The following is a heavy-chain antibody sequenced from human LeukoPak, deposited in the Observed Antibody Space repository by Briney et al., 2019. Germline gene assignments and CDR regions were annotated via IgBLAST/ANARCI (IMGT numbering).Heavy chain of an antibody. CDR1: GYTFTSYG. Sequence: ASVKVSCKASGYTFTSYGISWVRQAPGQGLEWMGWISAYNGNTNYAQKLQGRVTMTTDTSTSTAYMELRSLRSDDTAVYYCASDRDDCSNPNWFDPWGQGTLVTVSS. V-gene: IGHV1-18*01. CDR2: ISAYNGNT. J-gene: IGHJ5*02. D-gene: IGHD4-11*01. CDR3: ASDRDDCSNPNWFDP.